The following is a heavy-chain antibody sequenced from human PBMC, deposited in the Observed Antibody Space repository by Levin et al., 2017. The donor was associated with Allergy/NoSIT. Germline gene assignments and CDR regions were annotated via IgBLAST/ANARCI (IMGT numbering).Heavy chain of an antibody. CDR2: IYTSGST. D-gene: IGHD3-10*01. V-gene: IGHV4-61*02. CDR3: ARDSGSGSYENWFDP. Sequence: LRLSCTVSGGSISSGSYYWSWIRQPAGKGLEWIGRIYTSGSTNYNPSLKSRVTISVDTSKNQFSLKLSSVTAADTAVYYCARDSGSGSYENWFDPWGQGTLVTVSS. J-gene: IGHJ5*02. CDR1: GGSISSGSYY.